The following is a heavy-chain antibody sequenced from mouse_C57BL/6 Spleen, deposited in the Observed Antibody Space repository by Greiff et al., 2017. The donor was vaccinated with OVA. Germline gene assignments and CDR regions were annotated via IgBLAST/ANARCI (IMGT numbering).Heavy chain of an antibody. Sequence: VQLQQSVAELVRPGASVKLSCKASGFNIKNTYMPWVKQRPEQGLEWIGRIDPANGNTKYAPKFQGKATITADTSSNTAYLQLSGLTSEDTASYDCAYGNYGGWFAYWGQGTLVTVSA. V-gene: IGHV14-3*01. D-gene: IGHD2-1*01. CDR3: AYGNYGGWFAY. CDR2: IDPANGNT. CDR1: GFNIKNTY. J-gene: IGHJ3*01.